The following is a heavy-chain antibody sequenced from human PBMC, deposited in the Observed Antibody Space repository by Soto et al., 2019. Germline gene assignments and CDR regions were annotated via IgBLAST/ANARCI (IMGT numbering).Heavy chain of an antibody. D-gene: IGHD4-17*01. CDR1: GYSFTSYW. Sequence: GASLKISCKGSGYSFTSYWIGWVRQMPGKGLEWMGIIYPGDSDTRYSPSFQGQVTISADKSISTAYLQWSSLKASDTAMYYCARHPLVTTYAFDIWGQGTMVTVSS. J-gene: IGHJ3*02. V-gene: IGHV5-51*01. CDR3: ARHPLVTTYAFDI. CDR2: IYPGDSDT.